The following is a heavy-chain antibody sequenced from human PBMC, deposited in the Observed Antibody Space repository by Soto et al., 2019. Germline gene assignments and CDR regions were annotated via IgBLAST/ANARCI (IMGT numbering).Heavy chain of an antibody. CDR2: IKSNSDGGTT. Sequence: EVQLVESGGGLVKPGGSLRLSCAASGFTFSNAWMTWVRQAPGKGLEWVGRIKSNSDGGTTYYAAPVEGRFTISRDDSTNTVYLQMNSLQTEDTAVYYCTTTGTIDYCGQGTLVTVSS. D-gene: IGHD1-1*01. V-gene: IGHV3-15*01. CDR1: GFTFSNAW. CDR3: TTTGTIDY. J-gene: IGHJ4*02.